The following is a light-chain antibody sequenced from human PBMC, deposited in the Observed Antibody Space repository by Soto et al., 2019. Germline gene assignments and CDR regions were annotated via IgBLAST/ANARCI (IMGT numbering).Light chain of an antibody. CDR1: QSVTSGY. CDR3: QHYVTSPGYT. CDR2: NTS. Sequence: EIVVTQSPGTLSLSPGERATLSCRASQSVTSGYLARYQQKPGQAPRLLIHNTSRRAAGIPDRFSGSGSGTDFTLTISRLEPEDFAVYYCQHYVTSPGYTFGQGTRLEIK. V-gene: IGKV3-20*01. J-gene: IGKJ2*01.